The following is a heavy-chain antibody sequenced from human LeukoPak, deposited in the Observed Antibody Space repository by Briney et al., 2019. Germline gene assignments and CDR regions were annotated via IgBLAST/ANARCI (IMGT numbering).Heavy chain of an antibody. Sequence: GGSLRLSCAASRFTFSNYVMRWVRQAPGKGLEWVSAITGSSDSTWYADSVKGRFTISRDNSKNTLYLQMNSLRAEDTAVYYCAKALGYCSSTSCYYFDYWGQGTLVTVSS. CDR1: RFTFSNYV. CDR3: AKALGYCSSTSCYYFDY. D-gene: IGHD2-2*01. CDR2: ITGSSDST. V-gene: IGHV3-23*01. J-gene: IGHJ4*02.